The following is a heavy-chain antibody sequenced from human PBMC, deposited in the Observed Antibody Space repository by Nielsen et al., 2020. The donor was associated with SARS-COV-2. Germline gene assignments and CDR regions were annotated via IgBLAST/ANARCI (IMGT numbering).Heavy chain of an antibody. Sequence: GGSLRLSCAASGFTFVDYAMHWVRQAPGKGLEWVSGISWNSGSIGYADSVKGRFTISRDNAKNSLYLQMNSLRAEDTALYYCAKVGGQGDYWGQGTLVTVSS. CDR2: ISWNSGSI. D-gene: IGHD3-16*01. J-gene: IGHJ4*02. CDR1: GFTFVDYA. V-gene: IGHV3-9*01. CDR3: AKVGGQGDY.